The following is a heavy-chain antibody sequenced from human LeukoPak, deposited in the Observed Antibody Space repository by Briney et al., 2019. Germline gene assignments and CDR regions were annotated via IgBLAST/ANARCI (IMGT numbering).Heavy chain of an antibody. Sequence: ASVKVSCKASGYAFTSYYMHWVRQAPGQGLEWMGIINPSGGSTSYAQKFQGRVTMTRDTSTSTVYMELSSLRSEDTAVYYCARDREMATIFMKSDAFDIWGQGTVVTVSS. D-gene: IGHD5-24*01. CDR1: GYAFTSYY. V-gene: IGHV1-46*01. CDR3: ARDREMATIFMKSDAFDI. CDR2: INPSGGST. J-gene: IGHJ3*02.